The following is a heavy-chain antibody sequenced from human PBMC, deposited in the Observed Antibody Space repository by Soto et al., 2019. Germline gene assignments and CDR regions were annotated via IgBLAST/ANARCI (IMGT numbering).Heavy chain of an antibody. V-gene: IGHV1-3*01. CDR1: GYTFTSYA. D-gene: IGHD3-9*01. CDR2: INAGNGNT. Sequence: VPVKVSCKASGYTFTSYAMHWVRQAPGQRLEWMGWINAGNGNTKYSQKFQGRVTITRDTSASTAYMELSSLRSEDTAVYYCARTSYFDQYYFDYWGQGTLVTVSS. CDR3: ARTSYFDQYYFDY. J-gene: IGHJ4*02.